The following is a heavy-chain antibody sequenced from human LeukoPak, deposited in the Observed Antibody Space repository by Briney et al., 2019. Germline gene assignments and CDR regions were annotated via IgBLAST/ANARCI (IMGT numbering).Heavy chain of an antibody. CDR1: GGSISRTSND. D-gene: IGHD3-10*01. V-gene: IGHV4-39*01. Sequence: SETLSLTCFVSGGSISRTSNDWGWIRQAPGKGLEWIGSMYYSGNTYYSPSLKSRVTISVDTSKSQFSLKLDSVTAADTAVYYCAGCYGSGSHPALLFDYWGPGTLVTVSS. J-gene: IGHJ4*02. CDR2: MYYSGNT. CDR3: AGCYGSGSHPALLFDY.